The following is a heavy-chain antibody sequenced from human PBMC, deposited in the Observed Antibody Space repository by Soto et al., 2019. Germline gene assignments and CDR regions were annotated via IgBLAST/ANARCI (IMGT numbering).Heavy chain of an antibody. Sequence: SLRVSCAASGFTFRSYAISWVRQAPGKGLEWIASITGSGEKTYYADSVKGRFTFSRDNSKNTLSLEMNNLRVEDTAVYYCAKEWTPRRAFDHWGAGTMLTV. J-gene: IGHJ4*02. V-gene: IGHV3-23*01. D-gene: IGHD5-12*01. CDR3: AKEWTPRRAFDH. CDR2: ITGSGEKT. CDR1: GFTFRSYA.